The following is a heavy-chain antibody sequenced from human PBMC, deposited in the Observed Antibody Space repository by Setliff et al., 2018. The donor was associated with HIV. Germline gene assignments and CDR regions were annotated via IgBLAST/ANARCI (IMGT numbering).Heavy chain of an antibody. CDR1: GYSFTSYW. D-gene: IGHD1-26*01. V-gene: IGHV5-10-1*01. CDR3: ARHRSYVVSYDY. Sequence: PGESLKISCKGSGYSFTSYWISWVRQMPGKGLEWMGRIDPSDSYTNYSPSFQGHVTISADKSISTAYLQWSSLKASDTAMYYCARHRSYVVSYDYWGQGTLVTVSS. CDR2: IDPSDSYT. J-gene: IGHJ4*02.